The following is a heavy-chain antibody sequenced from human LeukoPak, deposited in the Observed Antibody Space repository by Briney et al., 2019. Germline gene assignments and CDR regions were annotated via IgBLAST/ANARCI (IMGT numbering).Heavy chain of an antibody. V-gene: IGHV3-23*01. J-gene: IGHJ4*02. CDR3: AKEYDILTGYYTDLDY. D-gene: IGHD3-9*01. Sequence: PGGSLRLSCAASGFTFSTYGLSWVRQAPGKGLEWVSAISGGGDNTYYAHSMKGRFTISRDNSKNTLYLQMNSLRAEDTVVYYCAKEYDILTGYYTDLDYWGQGTLVTVSA. CDR2: ISGGGDNT. CDR1: GFTFSTYG.